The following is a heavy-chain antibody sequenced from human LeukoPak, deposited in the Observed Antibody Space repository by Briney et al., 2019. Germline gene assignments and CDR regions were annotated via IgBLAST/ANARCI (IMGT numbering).Heavy chain of an antibody. CDR3: ARDPGYSYGIDY. Sequence: GGSLRLSCAASGFTFSNYGMHWVRRAPGKGLEWVTFIRYDGSNKYYADSVKGRFTISRDISKNTLYLQMNSLRAEDTAVYYCARDPGYSYGIDYWGQGTLVTVSS. V-gene: IGHV3-30*02. CDR1: GFTFSNYG. D-gene: IGHD5-18*01. J-gene: IGHJ4*02. CDR2: IRYDGSNK.